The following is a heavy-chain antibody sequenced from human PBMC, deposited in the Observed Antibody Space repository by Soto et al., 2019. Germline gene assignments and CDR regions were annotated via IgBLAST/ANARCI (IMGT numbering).Heavy chain of an antibody. Sequence: AASVKVSCKASGGTFSSCAIYWVRQAPGQGLEWIGGIIPIFDAANYAQKFQGRVTITADEYTNTAYMELSSLRSEDTAVYYCARDPTDYGDYGTKSSHYAMDVWGQGTTVTVSS. CDR2: IIPIFDAA. CDR3: ARDPTDYGDYGTKSSHYAMDV. J-gene: IGHJ6*02. D-gene: IGHD4-17*01. CDR1: GGTFSSCA. V-gene: IGHV1-69*13.